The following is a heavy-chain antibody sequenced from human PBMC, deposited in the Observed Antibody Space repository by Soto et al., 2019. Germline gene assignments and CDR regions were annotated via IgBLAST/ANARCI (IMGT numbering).Heavy chain of an antibody. D-gene: IGHD2-2*01. CDR2: ISGSGGST. CDR1: GFPFSSYA. V-gene: IGHV3-23*01. Sequence: EGQVLESGGGLVRPGGSLRLSCAASGFPFSSYAMNWVRQAPGKGLEWVSSISGSGGSTYYSDSVKGRFTISRDNSKNTLYLQMNRLRAEDTAVYYCTNARGYCSGTSCYSWYFDLWGRGTLVTVSS. CDR3: TNARGYCSGTSCYSWYFDL. J-gene: IGHJ2*01.